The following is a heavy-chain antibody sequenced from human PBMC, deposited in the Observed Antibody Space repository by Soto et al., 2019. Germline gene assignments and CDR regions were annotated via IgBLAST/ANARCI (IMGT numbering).Heavy chain of an antibody. V-gene: IGHV3-30*18. CDR3: AKDLIVATINPYYYSYGMDV. CDR1: GFTFSSYG. J-gene: IGHJ6*02. Sequence: QVQLVESGGGVVQPGRSLRLSCAASGFTFSSYGMHWVRQAPGKGLEWVAVISYDGSNKYYADSVKGRFTISRDNSKNTLYLQMNSLRAEDTAVHYCAKDLIVATINPYYYSYGMDVWGQGTTVTVSS. D-gene: IGHD5-12*01. CDR2: ISYDGSNK.